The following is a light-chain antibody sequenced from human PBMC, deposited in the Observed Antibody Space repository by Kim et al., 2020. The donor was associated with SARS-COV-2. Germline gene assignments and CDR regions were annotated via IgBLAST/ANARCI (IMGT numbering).Light chain of an antibody. J-gene: IGKJ2*01. CDR3: QQYNDYQYT. CDR2: QAS. Sequence: AFVGDRVTITCRASQTINTWLALYQQKPGKAPKLLISQASEIKSGVPSRFSGSGSGTEFSLTISSLQPDDFATYYCQQYNDYQYTFGQGTKQEI. CDR1: QTINTW. V-gene: IGKV1-5*03.